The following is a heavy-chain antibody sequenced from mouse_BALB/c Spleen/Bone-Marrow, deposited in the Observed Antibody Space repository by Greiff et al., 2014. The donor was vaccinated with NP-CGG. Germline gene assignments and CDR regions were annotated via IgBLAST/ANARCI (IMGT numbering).Heavy chain of an antibody. CDR1: GYTFTSYY. J-gene: IGHJ2*01. V-gene: IGHV1S56*01. Sequence: QVHVKQSGPELVKPGASVRISCKAAGYTFTSYYIHWVQQRPGQGLEWIGWIYPGNVNTKYNEKFKGKATLTADKSSSTAYFLLSSLTSEDSAVYFCAREANWNFDYWGQGTTLTVSS. D-gene: IGHD4-1*01. CDR2: IYPGNVNT. CDR3: AREANWNFDY.